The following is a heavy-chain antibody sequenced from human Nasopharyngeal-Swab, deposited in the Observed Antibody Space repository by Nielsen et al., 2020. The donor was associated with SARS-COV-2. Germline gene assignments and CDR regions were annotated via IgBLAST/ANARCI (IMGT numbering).Heavy chain of an antibody. V-gene: IGHV1-69*13. CDR3: ARDRLPYYYYYMDV. D-gene: IGHD5-18*01. J-gene: IGHJ6*03. CDR2: IIPIFGTA. Sequence: SVKVSCKASGGTFSSYAIRWVRQAPGQGLEWMGGIIPIFGTANYAQKFQGRVTITADESTSTAYMELSSLRSEDTAVYYCARDRLPYYYYYMDVWGKGTTVTVSS. CDR1: GGTFSSYA.